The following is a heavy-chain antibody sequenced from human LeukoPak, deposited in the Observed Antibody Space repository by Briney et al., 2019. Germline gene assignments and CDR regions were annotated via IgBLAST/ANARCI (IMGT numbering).Heavy chain of an antibody. Sequence: SETLSLTCTVSGGSISSYYWSWIRQPPGKGLEWIGYIYYSGSTNYNPSLKSRVTISVDTSKNQFSLKLSSVTAADTAVYYCAGGVAAAGPYYFDYWGQGTLVTVSS. D-gene: IGHD6-13*01. V-gene: IGHV4-59*01. J-gene: IGHJ4*02. CDR2: IYYSGST. CDR3: AGGVAAAGPYYFDY. CDR1: GGSISSYY.